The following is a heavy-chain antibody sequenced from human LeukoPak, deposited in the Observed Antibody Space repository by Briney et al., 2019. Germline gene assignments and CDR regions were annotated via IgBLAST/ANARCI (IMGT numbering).Heavy chain of an antibody. CDR2: IYYSGNT. V-gene: IGHV4-39*01. CDR3: ARSLRGAAHHFDY. Sequence: SETLSLNCTVSGGAISGSSYYWGWIRQPPGKGLEWIGSIYYSGNTFHNPSLKSRVTISVDTSKNQFSLNLSSVTAADTAVYYCARSLRGAAHHFDYWGQGTLVTVSS. J-gene: IGHJ4*02. CDR1: GGAISGSSYY. D-gene: IGHD6-6*01.